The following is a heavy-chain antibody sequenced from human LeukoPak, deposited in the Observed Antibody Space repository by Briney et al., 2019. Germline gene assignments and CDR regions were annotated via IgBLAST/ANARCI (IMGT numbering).Heavy chain of an antibody. J-gene: IGHJ5*02. V-gene: IGHV4-34*01. Sequence: SETLSLTCAVYGGSFSGYYWSWIRQPPGKGLEWIGYIYHSGSTYYNPSLKSRVTISVDRSKNQFSLKLSSVTAADTAVYYCAQARGSSSFRSSNWFDPWGQGTLVTVSS. CDR1: GGSFSGYY. CDR3: AQARGSSSFRSSNWFDP. CDR2: IYHSGST. D-gene: IGHD6-13*01.